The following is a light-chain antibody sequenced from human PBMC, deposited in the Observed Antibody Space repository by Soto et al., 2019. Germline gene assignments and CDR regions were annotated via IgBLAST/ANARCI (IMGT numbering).Light chain of an antibody. V-gene: IGKV3-20*01. CDR1: QSVSSIY. J-gene: IGKJ1*01. Sequence: EIVLTQPPGTLSLSPGERATLSCRASQSVSSIYLAWYQHKPGQAPRLLIYGASSRATGIPDRFSGSGSGTDFTLTISRLEPEDFAVYYCQQYGSSSWTFGRGTKVDIK. CDR2: GAS. CDR3: QQYGSSSWT.